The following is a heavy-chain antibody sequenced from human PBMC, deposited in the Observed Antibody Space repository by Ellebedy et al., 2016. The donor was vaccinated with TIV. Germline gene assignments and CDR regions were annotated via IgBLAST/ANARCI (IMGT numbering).Heavy chain of an antibody. CDR1: GFTFRNYD. Sequence: GESLKISXAASGFTFRNYDMHWVRQASGKGLEWVSRIGSTGDTAYSASVKGRFTISREDAKNSLYLQMNNLRGEDTAVYFCARELSFSSVSHYSRLKDGLDVWGQGTTVNVSS. V-gene: IGHV3-13*01. J-gene: IGHJ6*02. CDR3: ARELSFSSVSHYSRLKDGLDV. CDR2: IGSTGDT. D-gene: IGHD3-10*01.